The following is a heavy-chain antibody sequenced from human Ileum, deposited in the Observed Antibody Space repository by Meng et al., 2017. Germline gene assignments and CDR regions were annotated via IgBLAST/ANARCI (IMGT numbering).Heavy chain of an antibody. CDR2: IKPDGNDK. CDR3: ARSVSHSFDY. V-gene: IGHV3-7*01. Sequence: GASLKISCAASGFSFRNSWMSWVRPTPGRGLEWVANIKPDGNDKYYVDSVKGRFTLSRDNAKNSLYLQMDSLRVEDTGVYYCARSVSHSFDYWGQGTLVTVSS. J-gene: IGHJ4*02. CDR1: GFSFRNSW.